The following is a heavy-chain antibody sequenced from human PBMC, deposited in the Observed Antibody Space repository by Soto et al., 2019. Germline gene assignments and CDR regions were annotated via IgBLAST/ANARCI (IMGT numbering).Heavy chain of an antibody. Sequence: GGSLRLSCAASGFSFSSYAMSWVRQATGKGLEWVSAISGSGGSTYYADSVKGRFTISRDNSKNTLYLQMNSLRAEDTAVYYCAKIAARSGLAVKGFDYWGQGTLVTVSS. CDR1: GFSFSSYA. V-gene: IGHV3-23*01. J-gene: IGHJ4*02. CDR2: ISGSGGST. D-gene: IGHD6-6*01. CDR3: AKIAARSGLAVKGFDY.